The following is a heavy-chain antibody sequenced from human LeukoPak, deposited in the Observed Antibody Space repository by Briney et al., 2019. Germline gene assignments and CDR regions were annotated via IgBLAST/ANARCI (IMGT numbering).Heavy chain of an antibody. CDR2: IYYSGST. J-gene: IGHJ5*02. CDR1: GGSISSGGYY. V-gene: IGHV4-31*03. Sequence: SQTLSLTCTVSGGSISSGGYYWSWIRQHPGKGLEWIGCIYYSGSTYYNPSLKSRVTISVDTSKNQFSLKLSSVTAADTAVYYCARGAAVTTGLGWFDPWGQGTLVTVSS. D-gene: IGHD4-17*01. CDR3: ARGAAVTTGLGWFDP.